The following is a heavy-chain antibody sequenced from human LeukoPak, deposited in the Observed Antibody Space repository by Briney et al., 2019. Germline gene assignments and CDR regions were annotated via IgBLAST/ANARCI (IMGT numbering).Heavy chain of an antibody. J-gene: IGHJ4*02. CDR1: GGTFRSYA. V-gene: IGHV1-69*05. Sequence: SVKVSCKASGGTFRSYAISWVRQAPGQGLEWMGRIIPIFGTAHYAQQFQGRVTITTDECTSTAYMELSSLRSEDTAGYYCAREEVDTAMVTDYWGQGTLVTVSS. D-gene: IGHD5-18*01. CDR2: IIPIFGTA. CDR3: AREEVDTAMVTDY.